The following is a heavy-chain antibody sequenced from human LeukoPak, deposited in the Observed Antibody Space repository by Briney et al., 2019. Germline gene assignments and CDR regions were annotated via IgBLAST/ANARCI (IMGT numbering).Heavy chain of an antibody. D-gene: IGHD3-10*01. J-gene: IGHJ6*02. CDR3: ARVEVGYYYYGMDV. CDR2: ISAYNGNT. Sequence: GASVKVSCKASGYTFTSYYMHWVRQAPGQGLEWMGWISAYNGNTSYAQKLQGRVTMTTDTSTSTAYMELRSLRSDDTAVYYCARVEVGYYYYGMDVWGQGTTVTVSS. CDR1: GYTFTSYY. V-gene: IGHV1-18*04.